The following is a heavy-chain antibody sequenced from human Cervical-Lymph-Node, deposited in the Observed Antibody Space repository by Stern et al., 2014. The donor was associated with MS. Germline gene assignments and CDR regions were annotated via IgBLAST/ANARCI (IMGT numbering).Heavy chain of an antibody. Sequence: QVQLVQSGSQVRKPGASVKVSCQASGYTFINYDIFWVRQATGQGLEWMGWMTHNNPNPGHAQKFQGRFTMTRNPSISTAYMELSGLRSDDTAVYYCVRGGLSYGYGLDAWGQGTAVIVSS. CDR1: GYTFINYD. V-gene: IGHV1-8*01. D-gene: IGHD3-16*01. CDR3: VRGGLSYGYGLDA. CDR2: MTHNNPNP. J-gene: IGHJ6*02.